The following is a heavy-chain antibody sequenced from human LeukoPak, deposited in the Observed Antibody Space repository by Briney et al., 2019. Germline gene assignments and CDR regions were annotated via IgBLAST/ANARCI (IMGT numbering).Heavy chain of an antibody. CDR1: GFTVSSNY. Sequence: GGSLRLSCVASGFTVSSNYMSWVRQAPGKGLEWVSVIYTGGTTHYADSVKGRFTISRDNAKNSLYLQMNSLRAEDTALYYCAKAHGYSYGQADFDYWGQGTLVTVSS. D-gene: IGHD5-18*01. V-gene: IGHV3-53*05. CDR2: IYTGGTT. J-gene: IGHJ4*02. CDR3: AKAHGYSYGQADFDY.